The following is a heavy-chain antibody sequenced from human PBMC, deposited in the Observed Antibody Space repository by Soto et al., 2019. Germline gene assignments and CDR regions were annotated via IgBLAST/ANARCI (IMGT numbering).Heavy chain of an antibody. Sequence: GGSLRLSCAASGFTFSSYAMSWVRQAPGKGLEWVSAISGSGGSTYYADSVKGRFTISRDNSKNTLYLQMNSLRAEDTAVYYCAKDSALGIAAALTAFDIWGQGTMVTVSS. D-gene: IGHD6-13*01. V-gene: IGHV3-23*01. CDR1: GFTFSSYA. J-gene: IGHJ3*02. CDR2: ISGSGGST. CDR3: AKDSALGIAAALTAFDI.